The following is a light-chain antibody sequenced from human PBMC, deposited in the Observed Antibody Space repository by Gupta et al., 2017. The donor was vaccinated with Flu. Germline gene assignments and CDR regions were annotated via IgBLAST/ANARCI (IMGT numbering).Light chain of an antibody. Sequence: GQTARITCGGNNIAIHSVHWYQKKPGQAPVRVVYDDSDRPSGIPERIAGSKSGNTDNRTISGVQGGDEADYYCHIWDTTSDQPVFGGGTRVTVL. V-gene: IGLV3-21*02. CDR3: HIWDTTSDQPV. CDR2: DDS. CDR1: NIAIHS. J-gene: IGLJ3*02.